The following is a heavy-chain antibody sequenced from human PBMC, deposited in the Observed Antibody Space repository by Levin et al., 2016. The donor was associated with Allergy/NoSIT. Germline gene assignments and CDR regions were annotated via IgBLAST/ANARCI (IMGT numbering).Heavy chain of an antibody. CDR2: ISGSGAGT. D-gene: IGHD3-3*01. V-gene: IGHV3-23*01. CDR3: AKDSHLEWLWPFDY. J-gene: IGHJ4*02. CDR1: GFTFTNYA. Sequence: GGSLRLSCAASGFTFTNYAMSWVRRAPGKGLEWVSSISGSGAGTYYPDSVRGRFTISRDNSKNMLYLQMNSLRVEDTAVYYCAKDSHLEWLWPFDYWGQGTLGHRLL.